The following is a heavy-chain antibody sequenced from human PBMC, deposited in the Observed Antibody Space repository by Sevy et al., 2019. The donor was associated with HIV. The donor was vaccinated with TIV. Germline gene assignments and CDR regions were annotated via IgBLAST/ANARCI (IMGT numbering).Heavy chain of an antibody. J-gene: IGHJ4*02. Sequence: ASVKVSCKASGYSFTSYEMEWVRQAPGQGLEWMGIINPSGGSTGYAQSFQGRVILTRDTSTDTVYMELSSLRSEETAVYYCARLRSCGGDCYYFDYWGQGTLVTVSS. CDR2: INPSGGST. V-gene: IGHV1-46*01. D-gene: IGHD2-21*02. CDR3: ARLRSCGGDCYYFDY. CDR1: GYSFTSYE.